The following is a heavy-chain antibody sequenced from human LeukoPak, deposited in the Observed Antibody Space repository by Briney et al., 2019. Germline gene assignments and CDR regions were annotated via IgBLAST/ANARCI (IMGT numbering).Heavy chain of an antibody. CDR3: AKEQSGILYYDFWSGFDY. J-gene: IGHJ4*02. Sequence: KTGGSLRLSCAASGFTFSSYSMNWVRQAPGKGLEWVSSISSSSSYIYYADSVKGRFTISRDNAKNSLYLQMNSLRAEDTAVYYCAKEQSGILYYDFWSGFDYWGQGTLVTVSS. CDR1: GFTFSSYS. CDR2: ISSSSSYI. V-gene: IGHV3-21*04. D-gene: IGHD3-3*01.